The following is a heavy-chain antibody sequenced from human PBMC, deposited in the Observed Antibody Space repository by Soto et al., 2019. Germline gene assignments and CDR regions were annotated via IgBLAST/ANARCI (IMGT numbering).Heavy chain of an antibody. CDR1: GFTFSSYG. D-gene: IGHD3-22*01. CDR3: ARDNGGDYYDSSGYFVDAFDI. V-gene: IGHV3-33*01. Sequence: GGSLRLSCAASGFTFSSYGMHWVRQAPGKGLEWVAVIWYDGSNKYYADSVKGRFTISRDNSTNTLYLQMNSLRAEDTAVYYCARDNGGDYYDSSGYFVDAFDIWGQGTMVTVSS. CDR2: IWYDGSNK. J-gene: IGHJ3*02.